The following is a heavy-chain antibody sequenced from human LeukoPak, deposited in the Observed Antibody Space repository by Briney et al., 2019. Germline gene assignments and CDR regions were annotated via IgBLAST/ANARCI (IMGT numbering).Heavy chain of an antibody. J-gene: IGHJ4*02. Sequence: ASVKVSCKASGCTFTDYFMHWVRQAPGQGLEWMGWINPNSGDTNYAQKFQGRVTMTRDTSIRTAYMELSSLRSDDTAVYYCARVWPCINGVCPDVFEYWGQGTRVTVSS. CDR3: ARVWPCINGVCPDVFEY. CDR1: GCTFTDYF. CDR2: INPNSGDT. V-gene: IGHV1-2*02. D-gene: IGHD2-8*01.